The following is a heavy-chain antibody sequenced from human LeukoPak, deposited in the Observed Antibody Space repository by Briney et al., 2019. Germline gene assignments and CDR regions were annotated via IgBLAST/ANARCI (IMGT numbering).Heavy chain of an antibody. D-gene: IGHD3-10*01. Sequence: SETLSLTCTVSGGSIGDYYWSWIRQPPGKGLEWIGFIYYSGSTYYNPSLKSRITISPDKSKNQFSLRLNSVTAADTAVYYCARDSGSGSYYNGFDYWGQGTLVTVSS. V-gene: IGHV4-30-4*01. CDR3: ARDSGSGSYYNGFDY. CDR2: IYYSGST. CDR1: GGSIGDYY. J-gene: IGHJ4*02.